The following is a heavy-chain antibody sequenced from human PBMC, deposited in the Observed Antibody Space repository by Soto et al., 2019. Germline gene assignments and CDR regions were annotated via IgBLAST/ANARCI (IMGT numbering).Heavy chain of an antibody. CDR3: ARVPNCNRKS. Sequence: SETLAGTFAVYGGSFSCYYWSWIRQPPGKGLELIGEINHSGSTNYNPSLKSRVTRSVDTSKNQFSLKLSSVTAAATAVYYCARVPNCNRKSWGQGTLVTVST. V-gene: IGHV4-34*01. J-gene: IGHJ5*02. D-gene: IGHD1-1*01. CDR2: INHSGST. CDR1: GGSFSCYY.